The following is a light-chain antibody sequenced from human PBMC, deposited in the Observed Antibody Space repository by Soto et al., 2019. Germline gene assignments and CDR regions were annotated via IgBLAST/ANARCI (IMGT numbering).Light chain of an antibody. Sequence: QPVLTQSSSASASLGSSVKLTCTLSSGHGSYIIAWHQQQPGKAPRYLMKLEGSGSHNKGSGVPDRFSGSSSGADRYLTISDLQSEDEADYYCETWDSNTRVFGTGTKLTVL. J-gene: IGLJ1*01. CDR2: LEGSGSH. V-gene: IGLV4-60*03. CDR3: ETWDSNTRV. CDR1: SGHGSYI.